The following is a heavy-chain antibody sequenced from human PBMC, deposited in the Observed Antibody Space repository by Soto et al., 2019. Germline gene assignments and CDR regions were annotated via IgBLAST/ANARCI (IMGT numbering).Heavy chain of an antibody. CDR1: GFTLSSYA. V-gene: IGHV3-23*01. D-gene: IGHD4-4*01. CDR3: AKNTEDSNYWYYGMDV. J-gene: IGHJ6*02. Sequence: EVQLLESGGGLVQPGGSLRLSCAASGFTLSSYAMSWVRQAPGKGLEWVSAISGSGGSTYYADSVKGRFTISRDNSKNTLYLQMNSLRAEDTAVYYCAKNTEDSNYWYYGMDVWGQGTTVTVSS. CDR2: ISGSGGST.